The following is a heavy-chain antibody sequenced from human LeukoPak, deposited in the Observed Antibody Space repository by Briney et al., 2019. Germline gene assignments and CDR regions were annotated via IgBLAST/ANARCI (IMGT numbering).Heavy chain of an antibody. V-gene: IGHV3-7*04. J-gene: IGHJ5*02. CDR1: GFSFSTSW. Sequence: GGSLRLSCAASGFSFSTSWMTWVRQAPGKGLEWVANMNEDGGVRNYLDSVKGRFTIFRENARNSLYLQMNSLRAEDTAVYYCTWDKGYNWFDPWGQGTLVTVSS. CDR3: TWDKGYNWFDP. CDR2: MNEDGGVR.